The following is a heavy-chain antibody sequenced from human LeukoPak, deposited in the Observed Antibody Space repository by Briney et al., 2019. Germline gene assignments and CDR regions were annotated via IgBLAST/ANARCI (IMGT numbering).Heavy chain of an antibody. J-gene: IGHJ4*02. CDR3: ARASEGDYHYFAY. Sequence: KTSETLSLTCAVYGGTFSGFFWSWIRQPPGKRLEWIGEINHSGTTNYNPSLRSRVTISVDTSKNQFSLKLSSVTAADTAVYYCARASEGDYHYFAYWGQGTLVTLSS. CDR2: INHSGTT. D-gene: IGHD4-17*01. CDR1: GGTFSGFF. V-gene: IGHV4-34*01.